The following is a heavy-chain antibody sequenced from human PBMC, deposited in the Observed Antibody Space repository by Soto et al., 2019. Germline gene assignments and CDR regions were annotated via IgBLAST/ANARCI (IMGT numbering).Heavy chain of an antibody. CDR2: IYWDDDK. J-gene: IGHJ4*02. Sequence: QITLKESGPTLVKPTQTLTLTCTFSGFSLSTSGVGVGWIRQPPGKALEWLALIYWDDDKRYSPSLKSRLTITKDTHKTQVVLTITNMDPLDTATYYCSNRSYGYGELDYWVQGTLVTVSS. V-gene: IGHV2-5*02. D-gene: IGHD5-18*01. CDR3: SNRSYGYGELDY. CDR1: GFSLSTSGVG.